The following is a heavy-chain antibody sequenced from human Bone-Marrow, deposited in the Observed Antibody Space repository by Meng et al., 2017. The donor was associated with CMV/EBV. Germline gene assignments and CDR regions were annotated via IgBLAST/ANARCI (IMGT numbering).Heavy chain of an antibody. Sequence: SLKISCAASGFTFDDYAMHWVRQAPGKGLEWVSGISWNSGSIGYADSVKGRFTISRDNAKNSLYLQMNSPRAEDTALYYCAKDHYYDILTGSMNAFDIWGQGTMVTVSS. CDR3: AKDHYYDILTGSMNAFDI. J-gene: IGHJ3*02. D-gene: IGHD3-9*01. V-gene: IGHV3-9*01. CDR2: ISWNSGSI. CDR1: GFTFDDYA.